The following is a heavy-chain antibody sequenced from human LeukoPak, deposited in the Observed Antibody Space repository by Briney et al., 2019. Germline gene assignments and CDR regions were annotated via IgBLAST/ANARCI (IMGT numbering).Heavy chain of an antibody. CDR2: ISSSSSYI. CDR1: GFTFSSYS. J-gene: IGHJ4*02. Sequence: GGSLRLSCAASGFTFSSYSMNWVRQAPGKGLEWVSSISSSSSYIYYADSVKGRFTISRDNARNSLYLQMNGLRAEDTAVYYCARDWRHYGSGSYSDYWGQGTLVTVSS. D-gene: IGHD3-10*01. CDR3: ARDWRHYGSGSYSDY. V-gene: IGHV3-21*04.